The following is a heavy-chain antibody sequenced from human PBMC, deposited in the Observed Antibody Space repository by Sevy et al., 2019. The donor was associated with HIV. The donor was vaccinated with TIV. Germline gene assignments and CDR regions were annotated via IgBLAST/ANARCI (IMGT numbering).Heavy chain of an antibody. J-gene: IGHJ6*02. Sequence: ASVKVSCKASGYTFTSYGISWVRQAPGQGLEWMGWISAYNCNTNYAQKLQGRVTMTTDTSTSTAYMELRSLRSDDTAVYYCARDLFGTVLLWFGESSGGMDVWGQGTTVTVSS. CDR1: GYTFTSYG. V-gene: IGHV1-18*04. CDR3: ARDLFGTVLLWFGESSGGMDV. D-gene: IGHD3-10*01. CDR2: ISAYNCNT.